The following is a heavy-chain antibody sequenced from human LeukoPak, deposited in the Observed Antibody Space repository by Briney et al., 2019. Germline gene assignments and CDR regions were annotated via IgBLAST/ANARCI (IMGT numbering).Heavy chain of an antibody. CDR3: ARGANDFWSGYYTRTYGMDV. D-gene: IGHD3-3*01. CDR2: IYPRDGST. J-gene: IGHJ6*02. CDR1: GYTFTSNY. Sequence: ASVKVSCKASGYTFTSNYIHWVRQAPGQGLEWMGMIYPRDGSTSYAQKFQGRVTVTRDTSTSTVHMELSSLRSEDTAVYYCARGANDFWSGYYTRTYGMDVWGQGTTVTVSS. V-gene: IGHV1-46*01.